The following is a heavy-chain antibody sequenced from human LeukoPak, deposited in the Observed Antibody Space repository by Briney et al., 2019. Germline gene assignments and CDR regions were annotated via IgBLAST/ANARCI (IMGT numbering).Heavy chain of an antibody. D-gene: IGHD1-1*01. J-gene: IGHJ4*02. CDR2: ISGSGGST. Sequence: GGSLRLSCAASGFTFSSYAMSWVRQAPGKGLEWVSAISGSGGSTYYADSVKGRFTISRDNSKNTLYLQMNGLRVEDTAVYYCAKDSGFAGDYFDYWGQGTLVTVSS. CDR1: GFTFSSYA. CDR3: AKDSGFAGDYFDY. V-gene: IGHV3-23*01.